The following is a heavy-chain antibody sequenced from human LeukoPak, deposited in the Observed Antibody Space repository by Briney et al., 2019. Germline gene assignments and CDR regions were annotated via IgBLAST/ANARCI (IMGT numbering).Heavy chain of an antibody. Sequence: GGSLRLSYAASGSTFRSYAMSWVRQAPGKGLEWVSAISGSGGSTYYADSVKGRFTMSRDNSKNTLFLQMNSLRAEDTAVYYCAKDNQIAAAGTGIFDYWGQGTLVTVSS. CDR3: AKDNQIAAAGTGIFDY. CDR1: GSTFRSYA. D-gene: IGHD6-13*01. V-gene: IGHV3-23*01. CDR2: ISGSGGST. J-gene: IGHJ4*02.